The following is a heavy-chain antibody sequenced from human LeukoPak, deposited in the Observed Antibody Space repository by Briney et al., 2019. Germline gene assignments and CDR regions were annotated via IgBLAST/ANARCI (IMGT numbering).Heavy chain of an antibody. CDR2: MYTSGST. J-gene: IGHJ3*02. Sequence: SETLSLTCSVSGGSMSSYYWIWIRQPAGKGLEWIGSMYTSGSTNYNPSLKSRLTMSIDTSNNQFSLKLSSVTAADTAVYYCARDRGGDYFDIWGQGTLVTVSS. CDR1: GGSMSSYY. D-gene: IGHD2-21*02. V-gene: IGHV4-4*07. CDR3: ARDRGGDYFDI.